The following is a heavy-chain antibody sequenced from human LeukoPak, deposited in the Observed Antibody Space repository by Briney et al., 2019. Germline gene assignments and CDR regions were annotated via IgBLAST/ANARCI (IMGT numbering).Heavy chain of an antibody. D-gene: IGHD3-3*01. Sequence: SQTLSLTCTVSGGSISSGSYYWSWIRQPAGEGLEWIGRIYTSGSTNYNPSLKSRVTISVDTSKNQFSLKLSSVTAADKAVYYCGRSPRYYDFWSGSDWFDPWGQGTLVTVSS. CDR2: IYTSGST. V-gene: IGHV4-61*02. J-gene: IGHJ5*02. CDR1: GGSISSGSYY. CDR3: GRSPRYYDFWSGSDWFDP.